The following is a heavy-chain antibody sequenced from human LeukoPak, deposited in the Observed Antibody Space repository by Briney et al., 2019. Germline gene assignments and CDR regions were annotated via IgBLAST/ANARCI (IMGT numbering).Heavy chain of an antibody. Sequence: SETLSLTCTVSGGSISVYYWSWSRQPPGKGLEWIGYIYNSGSTNYNPSLKSRLTISVDTSENQFSLKLRSVTAADTAVYYCARDRELGHWGQGTLVTVSS. CDR3: ARDRELGH. CDR1: GGSISVYY. D-gene: IGHD3-10*01. V-gene: IGHV4-59*01. J-gene: IGHJ4*02. CDR2: IYNSGST.